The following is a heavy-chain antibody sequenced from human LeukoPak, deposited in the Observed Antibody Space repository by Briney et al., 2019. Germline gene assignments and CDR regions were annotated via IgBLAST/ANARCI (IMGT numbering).Heavy chain of an antibody. Sequence: PSETLSLTCTVSGGSISSGGYYWSWIRQPPGKGLEWIGYIYYSGSTNYNPSLKSRVTISVDTSKNQFSLKLSSVTAADTAVYYCARAEMYYDFWSGYSALYYFDYWGQGTLVTVSS. D-gene: IGHD3-3*01. J-gene: IGHJ4*02. CDR3: ARAEMYYDFWSGYSALYYFDY. CDR2: IYYSGST. CDR1: GGSISSGGYY. V-gene: IGHV4-61*08.